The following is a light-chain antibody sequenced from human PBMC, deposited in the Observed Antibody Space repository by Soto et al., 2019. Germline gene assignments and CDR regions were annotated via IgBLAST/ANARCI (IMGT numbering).Light chain of an antibody. CDR3: GTWDSSLSNV. J-gene: IGLJ1*01. CDR1: SSNIGNNY. CDR2: DNN. V-gene: IGLV1-51*01. Sequence: QSVLTQPPSVSAAPGQKVTISCSGSSSNIGNNYVSWYQHLPGTAPKLLIYDNNKRPSGIPDRFSGSKSGTSATLGITGLQTGDEADYYCGTWDSSLSNVFGTGTKVTVL.